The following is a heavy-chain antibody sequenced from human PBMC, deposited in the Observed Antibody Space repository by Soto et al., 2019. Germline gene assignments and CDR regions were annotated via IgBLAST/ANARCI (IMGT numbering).Heavy chain of an antibody. CDR3: ARLNDYYGSGSYSYYYYAMDV. Sequence: ASVKVSCKASGYTFSNYAVHWVRQAPAQRLEWMGWINAGNGNTKYSQNFQGRVTITGDTSASTAYMELSSLRSEDTAVYYCARLNDYYGSGSYSYYYYAMDVWGQGTXVTVSS. J-gene: IGHJ6*02. CDR2: INAGNGNT. D-gene: IGHD3-10*01. V-gene: IGHV1-3*01. CDR1: GYTFSNYA.